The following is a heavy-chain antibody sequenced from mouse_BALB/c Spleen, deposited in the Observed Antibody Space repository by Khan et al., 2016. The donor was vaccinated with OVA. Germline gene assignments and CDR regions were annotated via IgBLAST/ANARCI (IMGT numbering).Heavy chain of an antibody. J-gene: IGHJ3*01. D-gene: IGHD1-3*01. CDR3: ARGSGEYSCAD. Sequence: QVQLQQSGAELVRPGVSVKISCKGSGYTFTDYAMHWVKQSHAKGLEWIGVISTPYGDASYNQKFKGKATLAVDKSSSTAYMELASLTSEDTAIYDCARGSGEYSCADWRQGTLVTVSA. CDR2: ISTPYGDA. V-gene: IGHV1S137*01. CDR1: GYTFTDYA.